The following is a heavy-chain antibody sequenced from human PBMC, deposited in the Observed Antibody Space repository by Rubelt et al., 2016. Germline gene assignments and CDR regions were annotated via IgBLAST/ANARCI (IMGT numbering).Heavy chain of an antibody. V-gene: IGHV1-18*01. Sequence: QVQLVQSGAEVKKPGASVKVSCKASGYTFTSYGISWVRQAPGQGLEWMGWISAYNGNTNYGQKFQGRVTMTTDTSTSTADMELRSLRSDDTAVYYCARDQIVAGSFDYWGQGTLVTVSS. D-gene: IGHD5-12*01. J-gene: IGHJ4*02. CDR1: GYTFTSYG. CDR3: ARDQIVAGSFDY. CDR2: ISAYNGNT.